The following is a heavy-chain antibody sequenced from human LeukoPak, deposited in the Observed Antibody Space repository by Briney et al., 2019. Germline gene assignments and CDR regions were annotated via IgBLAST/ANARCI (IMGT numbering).Heavy chain of an antibody. J-gene: IGHJ4*02. CDR3: ARDPSLYSSSWYGNFDY. V-gene: IGHV4-59*01. D-gene: IGHD6-13*01. Sequence: PSETLSLTCTVSGGSISSYYWSWIRQPPGKGLEWIGYIYYSGSTNYNPSLKSRVTISVDTSKNLFSLKLSSVTSADTAAYYCARDPSLYSSSWYGNFDYWGQGTLVTVSS. CDR1: GGSISSYY. CDR2: IYYSGST.